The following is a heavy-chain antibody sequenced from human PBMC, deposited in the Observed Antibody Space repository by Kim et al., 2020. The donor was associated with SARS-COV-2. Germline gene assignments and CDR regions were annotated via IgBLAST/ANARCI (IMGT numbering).Heavy chain of an antibody. CDR3: ASDENWVSKSFFDY. D-gene: IGHD7-27*01. V-gene: IGHV3-48*02. J-gene: IGHJ4*02. CDR1: GFTFSRYS. Sequence: GGSLRLSCAASGFTFSRYSMNWVRQAPGKGLEWLSYISGSSGAIHYADSVRGRFTISRDNAKNSLYLQMNNLRDEDTAMYFCASDENWVSKSFFDYWGQGTLVTVSS. CDR2: ISGSSGAI.